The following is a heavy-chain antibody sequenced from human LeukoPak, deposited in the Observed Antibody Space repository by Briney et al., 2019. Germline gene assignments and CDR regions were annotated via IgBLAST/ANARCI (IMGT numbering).Heavy chain of an antibody. CDR2: IIPILGIA. CDR1: GGTFSSYA. V-gene: IGHV1-69*04. CDR3: ARLSNGDPPV. Sequence: ASVKVSCKASGGTFSSYAISWVRQAPGQGLEWTGRIIPILGIANYAQKFQGRVTITADKSTSTAYMELSSLRSEDTAVYYCARLSNGDPPVWGQGTLVTVSS. J-gene: IGHJ4*02. D-gene: IGHD4-17*01.